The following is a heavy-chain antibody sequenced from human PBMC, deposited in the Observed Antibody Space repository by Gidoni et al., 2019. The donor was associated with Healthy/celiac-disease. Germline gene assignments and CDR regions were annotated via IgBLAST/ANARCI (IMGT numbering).Heavy chain of an antibody. CDR1: GGTLSSYA. CDR2: IIPILGIA. D-gene: IGHD2-2*01. CDR3: ARDYRYCSSTSCYVGVSYYYGMDV. Sequence: QVQLVQSGAEVKKPGSSVKVSCQASGGTLSSYAIRWVRQAPGQGLEWMGRIIPILGIANYAQKFQGRVTITADKSTSTAYMELSSLRSEDTAVYYCARDYRYCSSTSCYVGVSYYYGMDVWGQGTTVTVSS. V-gene: IGHV1-69*04. J-gene: IGHJ6*02.